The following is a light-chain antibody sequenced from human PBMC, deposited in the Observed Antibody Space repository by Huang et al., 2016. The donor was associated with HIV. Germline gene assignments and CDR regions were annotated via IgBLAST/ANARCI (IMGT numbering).Light chain of an antibody. V-gene: IGKV3-11*01. CDR3: QQRSDRPPWT. CDR2: DAS. Sequence: EVVLTQSPATLSLSPGERATLSCRASQTVSTSLAWFQQKPGQAPRLLIYDASNRVTGIPARCSGSGSGTDFTLTISSREPEDFATYYCQQRSDRPPWTFGQGTKVEFK. J-gene: IGKJ1*01. CDR1: QTVSTS.